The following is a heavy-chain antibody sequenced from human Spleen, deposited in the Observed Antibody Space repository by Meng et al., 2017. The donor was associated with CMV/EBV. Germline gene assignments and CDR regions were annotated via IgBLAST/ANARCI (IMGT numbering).Heavy chain of an antibody. CDR3: ARVGDSYGYFFDY. D-gene: IGHD5-18*01. Sequence: VLLQPWGAGLLKPSETLSLTCAVYGGSFSGYYWSWIRQPPGKGLEWIGEINHSGSTNYNPSLKSRVTISVDTSKNQFSLKLSSVTAADTAVYYCARVGDSYGYFFDYWGQGTLVTVSS. V-gene: IGHV4-34*01. CDR1: GGSFSGYY. J-gene: IGHJ4*02. CDR2: INHSGST.